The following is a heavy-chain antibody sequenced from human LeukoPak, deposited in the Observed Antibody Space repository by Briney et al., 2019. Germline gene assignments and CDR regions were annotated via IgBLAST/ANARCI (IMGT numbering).Heavy chain of an antibody. D-gene: IGHD3-3*01. V-gene: IGHV3-7*01. CDR1: GFYYAIYW. CDR3: AREGSYYDFWSGYWRDWFDP. J-gene: IGHJ5*02. Sequence: GGSLRLSCAASGFYYAIYWMSWVRQAPGKGLECVANINHGGSEKYYVDAVKGRFTISRDNAKNSLYLQMNSLRAEDTAVYYCAREGSYYDFWSGYWRDWFDPWGQGTLVTVSS. CDR2: INHGGSEK.